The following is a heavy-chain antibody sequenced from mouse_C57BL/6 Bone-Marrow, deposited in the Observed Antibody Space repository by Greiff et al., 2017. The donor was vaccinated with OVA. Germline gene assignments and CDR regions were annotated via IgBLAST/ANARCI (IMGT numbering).Heavy chain of an antibody. V-gene: IGHV14-4*01. Sequence: DVQLQESGAELVRPGASVKLSCTASGFNIKDDYMHWVKQRPEQGLEWIGWIDPENGDTEYASKFQGKATITADTSSNTAYLQLSSLTSEDTAVYYCTTPAYFDYWGQGTTLTVSS. J-gene: IGHJ2*01. CDR3: TTPAYFDY. CDR2: IDPENGDT. CDR1: GFNIKDDY.